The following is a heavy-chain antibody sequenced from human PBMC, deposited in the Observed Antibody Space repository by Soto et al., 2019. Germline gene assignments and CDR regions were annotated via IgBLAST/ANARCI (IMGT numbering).Heavy chain of an antibody. V-gene: IGHV4-59*01. CDR2: IYYSGST. Sequence: PSETLSLTCTVSGGSISSYYWSWIRQPPGKGLEWIGYIYYSGSTNYNPSLKSRVTISVDTSKNQFSLKLSSVTAADTAVYYCARATSKTYYDILTGYYNISDYFDYWGQGTLVTVSS. J-gene: IGHJ4*02. D-gene: IGHD3-9*01. CDR1: GGSISSYY. CDR3: ARATSKTYYDILTGYYNISDYFDY.